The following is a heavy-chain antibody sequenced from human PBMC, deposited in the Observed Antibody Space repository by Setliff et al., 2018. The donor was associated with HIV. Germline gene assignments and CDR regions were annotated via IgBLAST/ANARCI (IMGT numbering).Heavy chain of an antibody. Sequence: GGSLRLSCGASGFTFSDIEMNWVRQAPGKGLEWVSYITSSGDAIYYADSVKGRFTISRDNAKNSLYLQMNSLRAEDTAVYYCARDLYFYYYMDVWGKGTTVTVSS. CDR3: ARDLYFYYYMDV. D-gene: IGHD3-9*01. CDR2: ITSSGDAI. CDR1: GFTFSDIE. J-gene: IGHJ6*03. V-gene: IGHV3-48*03.